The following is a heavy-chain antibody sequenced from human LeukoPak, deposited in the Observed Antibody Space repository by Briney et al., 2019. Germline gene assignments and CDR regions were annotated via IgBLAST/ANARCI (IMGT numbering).Heavy chain of an antibody. Sequence: GGSLRLSCAASGFTFSDDHMDWVRQAPGKGLEWVGRSRNKVNDYTTEYAASVKGRFTISRDVSKNSLYLQMNTLKSEDTALYYCVRVRYDSRAQYLDYWGQGTLVTVSS. CDR1: GFTFSDDH. J-gene: IGHJ4*02. D-gene: IGHD3-22*01. CDR3: VRVRYDSRAQYLDY. V-gene: IGHV3-72*01. CDR2: SRNKVNDYTT.